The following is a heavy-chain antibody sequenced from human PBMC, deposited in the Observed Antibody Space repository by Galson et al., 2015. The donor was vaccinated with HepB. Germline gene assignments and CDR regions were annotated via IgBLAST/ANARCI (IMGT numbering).Heavy chain of an antibody. V-gene: IGHV1-3*04. Sequence: SLRVSCKASGFTFTNYAMRWVRQAPGQSLGWMGRINSGNGDTSYSQKVKGRVTITSDTATSTDYMELNSQSSEDTDVYYCARAIVRFGGYFDYWGQGTLVTVSS. CDR3: ARAIVRFGGYFDY. CDR1: GFTFTNYA. J-gene: IGHJ4*02. CDR2: INSGNGDT. D-gene: IGHD3-16*01.